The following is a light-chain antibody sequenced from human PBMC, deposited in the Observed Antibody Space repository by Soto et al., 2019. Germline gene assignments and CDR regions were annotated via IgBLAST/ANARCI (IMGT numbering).Light chain of an antibody. J-gene: IGLJ1*01. CDR1: SSNIGSNT. CDR3: QSYDNSLNGYV. V-gene: IGLV1-44*01. Sequence: QSVLTQPPSASGTPGQRVTISCSGSSSNIGSNTVTWFQQVPGTAPKLLISNNNQRPSGIPNRFSGSKSGTSASLAIFGLQPGDEADYYCQSYDNSLNGYVFGTGTKLTVL. CDR2: NNN.